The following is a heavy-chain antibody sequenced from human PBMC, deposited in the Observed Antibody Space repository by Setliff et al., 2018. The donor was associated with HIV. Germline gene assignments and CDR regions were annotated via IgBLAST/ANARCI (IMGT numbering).Heavy chain of an antibody. V-gene: IGHV4-30-4*08. CDR1: GGSITSGNYF. Sequence: KPSETLSLTCTVSGGSITSGNYFWNWVRQSPGQGLEWIWYMSDIGSTYYNPSLKSRFTISADTSMNQFSLNLNSVTATDTAVYYCARGSCFNNGCLDSWGQGALVTVSS. D-gene: IGHD1-20*01. CDR2: MSDIGST. CDR3: ARGSCFNNGCLDS. J-gene: IGHJ4*02.